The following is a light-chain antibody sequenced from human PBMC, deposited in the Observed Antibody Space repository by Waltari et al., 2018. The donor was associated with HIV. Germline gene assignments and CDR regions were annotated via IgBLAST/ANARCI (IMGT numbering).Light chain of an antibody. CDR1: QSISIN. J-gene: IGKJ1*01. CDR3: QQYKNWPPLT. Sequence: DIVLTQSPGTLSLSPGERATLSCRASQSISINLAWYQQKPGQAPRLLIHDASTRATGIPARFRGTGSGTEFTLTISGLQSEDLAVYYCQQYKNWPPLTFGQGTKVEIK. V-gene: IGKV3-15*01. CDR2: DAS.